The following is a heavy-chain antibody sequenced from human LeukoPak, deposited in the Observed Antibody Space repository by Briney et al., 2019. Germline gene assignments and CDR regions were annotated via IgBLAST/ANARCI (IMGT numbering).Heavy chain of an antibody. V-gene: IGHV4-59*01. CDR3: ARQSDPRLLWFGELLS. Sequence: SETLSLTCTVSGGSISSYYWSWIREPPGKGLGWIGYIYYSGSTNYNPSLKSRVTISVDTSKNQFSLKLSSVTAADTAVYYCARQSDPRLLWFGELLSWGQGTLVTVSS. J-gene: IGHJ4*02. CDR1: GGSISSYY. D-gene: IGHD3-10*01. CDR2: IYYSGST.